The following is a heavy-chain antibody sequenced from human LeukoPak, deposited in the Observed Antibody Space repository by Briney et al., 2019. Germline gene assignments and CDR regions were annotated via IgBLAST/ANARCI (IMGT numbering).Heavy chain of an antibody. CDR1: GFAFSSYA. CDR2: IGSNFETI. V-gene: IGHV3-48*01. Sequence: GGSLRLSCVASGFAFSSYAMNWVRQAPGEGLEWVSYIGSNFETIYADSVQGRFTISRDNAKNSLSLQMNSLRADDTAVYYCTRPDYYRGAESYGGDYWGQGTLVTVSS. J-gene: IGHJ4*02. CDR3: TRPDYYRGAESYGGDY. D-gene: IGHD3-10*01.